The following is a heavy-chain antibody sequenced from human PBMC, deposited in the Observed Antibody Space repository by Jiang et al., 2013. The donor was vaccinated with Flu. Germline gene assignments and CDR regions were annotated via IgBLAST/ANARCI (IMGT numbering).Heavy chain of an antibody. CDR3: ARCFSYYYGSHPNWFDP. V-gene: IGHV4-39*01. Sequence: LLKPSETLSLTCTVSGGSISSSSYYWGWIRQPQEGLEWIGSIYYSGSTYYNPSLKSRVTISVDTSKNQFSLKLSSVTAADTAVYYCARCFSYYYGSHPNWFDPWGQGTLVTVSS. CDR2: IYYSGST. D-gene: IGHD3-10*01. CDR1: GGSISSSSYY. J-gene: IGHJ5*02.